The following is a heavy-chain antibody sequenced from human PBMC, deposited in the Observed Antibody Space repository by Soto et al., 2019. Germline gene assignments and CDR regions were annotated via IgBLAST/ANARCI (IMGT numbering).Heavy chain of an antibody. J-gene: IGHJ4*02. V-gene: IGHV4-59*08. CDR2: SYYSGTA. CDR3: ARRGHCTDGVCSALDY. CDR1: GGSISTYY. D-gene: IGHD2-8*01. Sequence: QVQLQESGPGLVKPSETLSLTCTVSGGSISTYYWSWIRQPPGKGLEWIGYSYYSGTASYNPSLKSRVTISLDTSKKKFSLKLSSVTAADTAVYYCARRGHCTDGVCSALDYWGQGTLVTVSS.